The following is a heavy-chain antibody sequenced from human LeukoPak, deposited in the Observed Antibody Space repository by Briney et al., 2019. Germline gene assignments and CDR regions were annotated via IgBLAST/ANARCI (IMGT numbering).Heavy chain of an antibody. D-gene: IGHD6-19*01. J-gene: IGHJ4*02. CDR1: GDSVSSKNGA. Sequence: SQTLSLTRVVSGDSVSSKNGAWNWIRQSPSSGLEWLGRTYYRSKWYNDYAESMEGRMTISQDTSKNQYSLHLNSVTPDDTAVYYCARDFGTTGWHTFDYWGQGTLVTVSS. CDR3: ARDFGTTGWHTFDY. CDR2: TYYRSKWYN. V-gene: IGHV6-1*01.